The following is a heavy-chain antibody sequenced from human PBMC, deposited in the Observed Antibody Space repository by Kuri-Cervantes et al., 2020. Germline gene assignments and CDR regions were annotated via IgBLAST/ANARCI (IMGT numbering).Heavy chain of an antibody. J-gene: IGHJ4*02. CDR2: ISSSGSTI. CDR1: GFTFSSYE. Sequence: GGSLRLSCAASGFTFSSYEMNWVRQAPGKGLEWVSYISSSGSTIYYADSVKGRFTISRDNAKNSLYLQMNSLRAEDTAVYYCASGLWANFDFWGQGTPVTVSS. D-gene: IGHD4/OR15-4a*01. CDR3: ASGLWANFDF. V-gene: IGHV3-48*03.